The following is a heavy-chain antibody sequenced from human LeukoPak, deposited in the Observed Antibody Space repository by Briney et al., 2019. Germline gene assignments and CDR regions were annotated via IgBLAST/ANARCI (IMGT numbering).Heavy chain of an antibody. D-gene: IGHD3-10*01. CDR1: GYTFTSYA. V-gene: IGHV1-18*01. CDR3: ARDFPMYYYGSGRPNFDY. CDR2: ISAYNGNT. Sequence: ASVKVSCKASGYTFTSYATHWVRQAPGQRLEWMGWISAYNGNTNYAQKLQGRVTMTTDTSTSTAYMELRSLRSDDTAVYYCARDFPMYYYGSGRPNFDYWGQGTLVTVSS. J-gene: IGHJ4*02.